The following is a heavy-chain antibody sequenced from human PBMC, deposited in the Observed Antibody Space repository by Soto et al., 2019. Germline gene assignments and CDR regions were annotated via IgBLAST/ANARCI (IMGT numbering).Heavy chain of an antibody. Sequence: SETLSLTYTVSGGSISSSSYYWGWIRQPPGKGLEWIGTIYYSGNTNYNPSLESRVTISIDTSKNQFSLKVNSVTAADTAVYYCARHYPIGNNWNYFDYWGQGTLVTVSS. CDR1: GGSISSSSYY. CDR3: ARHYPIGNNWNYFDY. CDR2: IYYSGNT. D-gene: IGHD1-1*01. V-gene: IGHV4-39*01. J-gene: IGHJ4*02.